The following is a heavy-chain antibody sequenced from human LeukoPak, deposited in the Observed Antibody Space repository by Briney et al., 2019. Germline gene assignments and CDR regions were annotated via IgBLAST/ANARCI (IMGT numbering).Heavy chain of an antibody. J-gene: IGHJ4*02. V-gene: IGHV3-21*01. Sequence: GGSLRLSCAASGFTFSSYSMNWVRQAPGKGLEWVSSISSSSSYIYYADSVKGRFTISRDNAKNSLYLQMNSLRAEDTAVYYCARSPDIAVAGTQDDYWGQGTLVTVSS. CDR2: ISSSSSYI. CDR3: ARSPDIAVAGTQDDY. CDR1: GFTFSSYS. D-gene: IGHD6-19*01.